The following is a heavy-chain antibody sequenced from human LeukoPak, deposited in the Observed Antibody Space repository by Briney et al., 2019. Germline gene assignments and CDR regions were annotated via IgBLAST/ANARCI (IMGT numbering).Heavy chain of an antibody. V-gene: IGHV3-30-3*01. D-gene: IGHD3-22*01. J-gene: IGHJ6*02. CDR3: ARTPFTYYYDSSGYPLYYYYGMDV. Sequence: GGSLRLSCAASGFTFSSYAMHWLRQAPGKGLEGVAVISYDGSNKYYADSVKGRFTISRDNSKNTLYMQMNSLRVEDTAVYYCARTPFTYYYDSSGYPLYYYYGMDVWGQGTTVTVSS. CDR2: ISYDGSNK. CDR1: GFTFSSYA.